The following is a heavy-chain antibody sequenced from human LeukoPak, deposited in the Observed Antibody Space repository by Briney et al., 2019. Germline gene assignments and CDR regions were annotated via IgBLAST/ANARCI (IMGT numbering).Heavy chain of an antibody. D-gene: IGHD5-18*01. CDR2: ISGSGGST. V-gene: IGHV3-23*01. CDR1: GFTVSNNY. Sequence: GGSLRLSCAASGFTVSNNYMSWVRQAPGKGLEWVSAISGSGGSTYYADSVKGRFTTSRDNSKNTLYLQMNSLRAEDTAVYYCAKSADVDTVPASDYWGQGTLVTVSS. CDR3: AKSADVDTVPASDY. J-gene: IGHJ4*02.